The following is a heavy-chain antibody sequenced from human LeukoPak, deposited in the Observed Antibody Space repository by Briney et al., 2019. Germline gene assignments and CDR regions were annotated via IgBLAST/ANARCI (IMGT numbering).Heavy chain of an antibody. CDR1: GFTFTTYG. CDR3: ARDRLSSSQNNYIDY. V-gene: IGHV3-33*01. Sequence: GSLRLSCAASGFTFTTYGMQCFRQAAGRGLEWVALIWHDGSSEYYAESVKGRFSIYRDTSKNTVYLQMNSLRAEDTAMYHCARDRLSSSQNNYIDYWGQGTLVTVSS. J-gene: IGHJ4*02. D-gene: IGHD6-13*01. CDR2: IWHDGSSE.